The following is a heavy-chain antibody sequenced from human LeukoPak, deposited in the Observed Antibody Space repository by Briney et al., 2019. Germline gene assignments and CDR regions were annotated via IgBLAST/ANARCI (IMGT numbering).Heavy chain of an antibody. D-gene: IGHD2-2*02. CDR3: ARDGGDSTRYCSRTSCYSFNY. J-gene: IGHJ4*02. Sequence: GGSLRLSCAASGFTFSSYAMHWVRQAPGKGLEWVAVLSSDGNNEYYADSVKGRFTISRDNSKNTLYLQMNSLSPEDTAMYYCARDGGDSTRYCSRTSCYSFNYWGQGTLVTVSS. V-gene: IGHV3-30-3*01. CDR1: GFTFSSYA. CDR2: LSSDGNNE.